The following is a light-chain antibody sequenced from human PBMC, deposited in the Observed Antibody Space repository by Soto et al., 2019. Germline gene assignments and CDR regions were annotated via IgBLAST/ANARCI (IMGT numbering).Light chain of an antibody. CDR2: EVS. J-gene: IGLJ1*01. V-gene: IGLV2-8*01. CDR3: LSYADTAYV. Sequence: QSALTQPPSASGSPGQSVTISCAGTSSDVGGYNYVSWYQQSPGKVPKLMIYEVSERPSGVPDRFSGSKSGNTAFLTVSGLQAEDEADYYCLSYADTAYVFGTGTKVTV. CDR1: SSDVGGYNY.